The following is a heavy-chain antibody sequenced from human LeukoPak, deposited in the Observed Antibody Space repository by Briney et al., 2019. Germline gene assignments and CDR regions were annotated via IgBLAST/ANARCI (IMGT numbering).Heavy chain of an antibody. V-gene: IGHV4-59*01. CDR2: LYNGGSA. Sequence: PETLSLTCTVSGASISSYYWGWIRQSPGKGLEWIGFLYNGGSAKYSPSLNSRVTISRDTSKNQFSLMLTSVTAADTATYYCARDHGYSFDYWGQGVLVTVSS. J-gene: IGHJ4*02. D-gene: IGHD5-12*01. CDR3: ARDHGYSFDY. CDR1: GASISSYY.